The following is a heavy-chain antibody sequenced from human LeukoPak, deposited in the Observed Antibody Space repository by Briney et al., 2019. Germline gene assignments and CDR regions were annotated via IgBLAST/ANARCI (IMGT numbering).Heavy chain of an antibody. D-gene: IGHD3-3*01. CDR3: ARGRSVRYYDFWSGYSPYYYYMDV. CDR1: GYTFTSYD. V-gene: IGHV1-8*01. Sequence: ASVKVSCKASGYTFTSYDINWVRQATGQGLEWMGWMNPNRGNTGYAQKFQGRVTMNRNTSISTAYMELSSLRSEDTAVYYCARGRSVRYYDFWSGYSPYYYYMDVWGKGTTVTVSS. CDR2: MNPNRGNT. J-gene: IGHJ6*03.